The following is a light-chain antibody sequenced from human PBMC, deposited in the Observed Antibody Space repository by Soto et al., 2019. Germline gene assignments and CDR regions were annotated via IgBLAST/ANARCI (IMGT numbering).Light chain of an antibody. CDR3: QQYGSSPLT. Sequence: EIVLTQSPGTLSLSPGERATLSCRASQSVSSSYLAWYQQKPGQAPRLLIYGASSRATGIPERFSGSGSGTDFTLTISRLEPEDFAVYYCQQYGSSPLTFGAGTKVEIK. CDR2: GAS. CDR1: QSVSSSY. J-gene: IGKJ4*01. V-gene: IGKV3-20*01.